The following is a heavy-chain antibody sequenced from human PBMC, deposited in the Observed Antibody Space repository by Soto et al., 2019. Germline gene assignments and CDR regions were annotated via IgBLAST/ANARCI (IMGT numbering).Heavy chain of an antibody. CDR2: IYSSGST. CDR1: GASINSYH. Sequence: PSETLSLTCTVSGASINSYHWTLIRQPPGKGLEWIGYIYSSGSTEYNPSLKSRVTISVDTSENHFSLKLSSVTAADTAVYYCARHFSSGWSDYWGLGTLVTVSS. V-gene: IGHV4-59*08. CDR3: ARHFSSGWSDY. J-gene: IGHJ4*02. D-gene: IGHD6-19*01.